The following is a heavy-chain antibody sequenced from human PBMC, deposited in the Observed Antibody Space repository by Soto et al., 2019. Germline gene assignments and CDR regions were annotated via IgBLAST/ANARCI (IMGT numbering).Heavy chain of an antibody. Sequence: QVQLRQSGPGLVKPSGTLSLTCAVSGGSSSSTNWWSWVRQSPGQGLERIGEMYHSGSTNYNPSPRVRVTISVAKSNNQSSLQIRSVTASDTAIYYCATRPPRIELTVLPIPTWGQGTLVTVSS. CDR3: ATRPPRIELTVLPIPT. CDR2: MYHSGST. J-gene: IGHJ4*02. V-gene: IGHV4-4*02. CDR1: GGSSSSTNW. D-gene: IGHD2-2*02.